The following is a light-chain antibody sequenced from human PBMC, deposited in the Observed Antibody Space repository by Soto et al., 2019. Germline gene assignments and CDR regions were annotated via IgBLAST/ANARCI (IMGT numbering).Light chain of an antibody. CDR3: QQSYSTPRT. Sequence: DIQMTQSPSSLSASVGDRVTITCRASQIISSYLNWYQQKPGKATTLLIYAASSLQSGDPSRFSGSGSVTDFTLTISSLQPEDFATYYCQQSYSTPRTFGQGTKLEIK. J-gene: IGKJ2*01. CDR1: QIISSY. CDR2: AAS. V-gene: IGKV1-39*01.